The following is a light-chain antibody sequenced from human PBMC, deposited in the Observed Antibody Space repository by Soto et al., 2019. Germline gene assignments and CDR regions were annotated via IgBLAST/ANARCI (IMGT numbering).Light chain of an antibody. Sequence: ESVLTQSPATLSLSPGERAILSCRASQSVSTYLAWYQQKPGQAPRLLIFDASNRATGIPARFSGSGSGTDFTLTISSLEPEDFAVYSCQQRADWPATFGPGTKVDIK. V-gene: IGKV3-11*01. J-gene: IGKJ3*01. CDR2: DAS. CDR1: QSVSTY. CDR3: QQRADWPAT.